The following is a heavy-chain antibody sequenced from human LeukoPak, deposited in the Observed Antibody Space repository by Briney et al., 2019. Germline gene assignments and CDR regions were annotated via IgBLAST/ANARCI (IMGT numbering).Heavy chain of an antibody. CDR3: AKDPVRKGRGWYSTRFDY. V-gene: IGHV3-30*18. CDR2: ISYDGSNK. Sequence: GGSLRLSCAASGFTFSSYGMHWVRQAPGKGLEWMAVISYDGSNKYFADSVKGRFTISRDNSKNTLYLQMNSLRAEDTAVYYCAKDPVRKGRGWYSTRFDYWGQGTLVTVSS. J-gene: IGHJ4*02. CDR1: GFTFSSYG. D-gene: IGHD6-19*01.